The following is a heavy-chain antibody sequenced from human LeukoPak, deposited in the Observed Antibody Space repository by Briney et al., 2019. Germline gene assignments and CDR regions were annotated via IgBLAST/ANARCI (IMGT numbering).Heavy chain of an antibody. CDR3: ASGTGITAGLAS. CDR2: ISGDGFIT. CDR1: GITFGDNA. J-gene: IGHJ5*02. D-gene: IGHD1-14*01. V-gene: IGHV3-43*02. Sequence: GGSLRLSCAASGITFGDNAMHWVRQPPRKGLEWVSLISGDGFITKFADSVKGRFTVSRDNSKNSLYLEMNSLRTEDTALYFCASGTGITAGLASWGQGTLVIVSS.